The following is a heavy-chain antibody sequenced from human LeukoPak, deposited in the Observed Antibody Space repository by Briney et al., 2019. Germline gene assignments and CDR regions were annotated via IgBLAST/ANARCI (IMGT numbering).Heavy chain of an antibody. CDR1: GFTFSSYV. D-gene: IGHD6-13*01. CDR2: IKQDGSEK. Sequence: GGSLRLSCAASGFTFSSYVMSWVRQAPGKGLEWVANIKQDGSEKYYVDSVKGRFSISRDNAKNSLYLQMNNLRAEDTAVYYCASPVAYRGSSWSIFGYWGQGTLVTVSS. J-gene: IGHJ4*02. CDR3: ASPVAYRGSSWSIFGY. V-gene: IGHV3-7*01.